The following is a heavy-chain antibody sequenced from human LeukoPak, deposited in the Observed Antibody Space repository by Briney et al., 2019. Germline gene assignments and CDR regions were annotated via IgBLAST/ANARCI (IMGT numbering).Heavy chain of an antibody. J-gene: IGHJ6*03. Sequence: GGSLRLSCAASGFTFSDYYMSWIRQAPGKGLEWVANIKQDGSEKYYVDSVKGRFTISRDNAKNSLYLQMNSLRAEDTAVYYCARDNGYCSGGSCYHYYMDVWGKGTTVTISS. CDR1: GFTFSDYY. CDR3: ARDNGYCSGGSCYHYYMDV. CDR2: IKQDGSEK. V-gene: IGHV3-7*01. D-gene: IGHD2-15*01.